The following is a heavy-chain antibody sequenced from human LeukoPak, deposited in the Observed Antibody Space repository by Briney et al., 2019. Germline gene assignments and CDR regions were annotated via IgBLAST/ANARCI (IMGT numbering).Heavy chain of an antibody. CDR3: ARGFRYCSSTSCPFDY. D-gene: IGHD2-2*01. Sequence: ASVKVSCKASGGTFSSYAISWVRQAPGQGLEWMGGITPIFGTANYAQKFQGRVTITADESTSTAYMELSSLRSEDTAVYYCARGFRYCSSTSCPFDYWGQGTLVTVSS. CDR2: ITPIFGTA. V-gene: IGHV1-69*13. CDR1: GGTFSSYA. J-gene: IGHJ4*02.